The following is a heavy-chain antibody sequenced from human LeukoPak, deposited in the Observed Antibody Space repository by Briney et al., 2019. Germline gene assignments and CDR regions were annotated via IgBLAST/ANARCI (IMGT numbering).Heavy chain of an antibody. D-gene: IGHD6-19*01. CDR1: GGTFSSYA. J-gene: IGHJ4*02. CDR2: IIPIFGTA. V-gene: IGHV1-69*05. CDR3: AREQWLAPQYYFDY. Sequence: ASVKVSCKASGGTFSSYAISWVRQAPGQGLEWMGGIIPIFGTANYAQKFQGRVTITTDESTSTAYMELSSLRSEDTAVYYCAREQWLAPQYYFDYWGQGTLVTVSS.